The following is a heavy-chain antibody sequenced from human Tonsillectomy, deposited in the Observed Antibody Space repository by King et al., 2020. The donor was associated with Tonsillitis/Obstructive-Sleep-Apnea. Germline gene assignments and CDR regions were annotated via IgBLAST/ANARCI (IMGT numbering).Heavy chain of an antibody. CDR2: IYYSGST. V-gene: IGHV4-59*01. CDR1: GGSISSYY. CDR3: ARALSSSWAYFDY. D-gene: IGHD6-13*01. Sequence: VQLQESGPGLVKPSETLSLTCTVSGGSISSYYWSWIRQPPGKGLEWIGYIYYSGSTNYNPSLKSRVTISVDTSKNQFSLKLSSVTAADTAVYYCARALSSSWAYFDYWGQGTLVTVSS. J-gene: IGHJ4*02.